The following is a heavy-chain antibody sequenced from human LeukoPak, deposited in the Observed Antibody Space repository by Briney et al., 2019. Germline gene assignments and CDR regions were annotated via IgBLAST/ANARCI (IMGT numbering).Heavy chain of an antibody. CDR2: ISYDGRKI. Sequence: GGSLRLSCAASGFSFSNYGMNWVRQAPGKGLEWVADISYDGRKIYYGDSVKGRFTISRDNSNNTLYLQMTGLRPEDTAVYYCAKDFGDYGDYDPPTYWGQGTLVSVSS. V-gene: IGHV3-30*18. D-gene: IGHD4-17*01. J-gene: IGHJ4*02. CDR1: GFSFSNYG. CDR3: AKDFGDYGDYDPPTY.